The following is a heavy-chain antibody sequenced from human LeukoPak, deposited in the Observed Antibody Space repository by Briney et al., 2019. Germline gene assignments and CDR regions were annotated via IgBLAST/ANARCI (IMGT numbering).Heavy chain of an antibody. Sequence: GGSLRLSCAASGFTFSSYGMHWVRQAPGKGLEWVAVIWYDGSNKYYADSVKGRFTISRDNSKNTLYLQMNSLRAEDTAVYYCARGFLDYGAWSDPWGQGTLVTVSS. CDR2: IWYDGSNK. D-gene: IGHD3-16*01. CDR3: ARGFLDYGAWSDP. CDR1: GFTFSSYG. J-gene: IGHJ5*02. V-gene: IGHV3-33*01.